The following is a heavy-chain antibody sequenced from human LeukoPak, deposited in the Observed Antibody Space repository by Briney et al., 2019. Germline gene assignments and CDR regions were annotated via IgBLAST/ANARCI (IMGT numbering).Heavy chain of an antibody. V-gene: IGHV4-34*01. J-gene: IGHJ2*01. CDR3: VRGGEYSSSPWVWYFDL. D-gene: IGHD6-6*01. Sequence: SETLSLTCAVYGGSFSGYYWSWIRQPPGKGLEWIGEINHSGSTNYNPSLKSRVTISVDTSKNQFSLKLSSVTAADTAVYYCVRGGEYSSSPWVWYFDLWGRGTLVTVSS. CDR2: INHSGST. CDR1: GGSFSGYY.